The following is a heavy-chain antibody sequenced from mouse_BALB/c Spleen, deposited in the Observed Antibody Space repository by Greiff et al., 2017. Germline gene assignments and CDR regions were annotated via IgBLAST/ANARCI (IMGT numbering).Heavy chain of an antibody. Sequence: EVQLQQSGAELVRPGALVKLSCKASGFNIKDYYMHWVKQRPEQGLEWIGWIDPENGNTIYDPKFQGKASITADTSSNTAYLQLSSLTSEDTAVYYWARGGEERDFAYGGKGTLVTVSA. J-gene: IGHJ3*01. V-gene: IGHV14-1*02. CDR1: GFNIKDYY. CDR2: IDPENGNT. CDR3: ARGGEERDFAY.